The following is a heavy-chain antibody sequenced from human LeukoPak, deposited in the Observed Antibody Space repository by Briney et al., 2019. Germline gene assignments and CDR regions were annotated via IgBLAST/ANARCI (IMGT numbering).Heavy chain of an antibody. D-gene: IGHD3-10*02. V-gene: IGHV1-2*02. CDR3: ARDSSLFGGSDY. CDR2: ITPNSGDT. Sequence: GALVKVSCKASGYTFTGYHIHWVRQAPGQGLEWIGRITPNSGDTYYPQDFQGRVTMTRDTSINTAYMELSRLRSDDTAVYYCARDSSLFGGSDYWGQGTLVTVSS. J-gene: IGHJ4*02. CDR1: GYTFTGYH.